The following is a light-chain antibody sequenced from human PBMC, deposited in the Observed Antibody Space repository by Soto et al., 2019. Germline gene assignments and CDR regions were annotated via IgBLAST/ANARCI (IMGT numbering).Light chain of an antibody. Sequence: EIVLAQSPGTLSLSPGERATLSCXASQSVTNSFLAWYQQKPGQAPRLXIYGASRRATGIPDRFTGSGAGTDFTLTISRLEPEDFAVYYCQQYVSSPWAFGQGTKVDIK. CDR3: QQYVSSPWA. CDR1: QSVTNSF. J-gene: IGKJ1*01. CDR2: GAS. V-gene: IGKV3-20*01.